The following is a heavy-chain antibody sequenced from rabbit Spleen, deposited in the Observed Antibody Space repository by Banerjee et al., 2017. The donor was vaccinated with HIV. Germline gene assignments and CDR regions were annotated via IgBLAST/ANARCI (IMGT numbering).Heavy chain of an antibody. CDR2: INSGGSA. Sequence: QSVEESGGRLVTPGTPLTLTCTASGIYLSSHWVNWVRQAPGKGLEWIGIINSGGSAYYASWAKGRSTISKTTPKVNMKMTSLTADDSAANFCDGGTSHGYDNNIWGPGTLVTVS. J-gene: IGHJ4*02. V-gene: IGHV1S69*01. D-gene: IGHD6-1*01. CDR1: GIYLSSHW. CDR3: DGGTSHGYDNNI.